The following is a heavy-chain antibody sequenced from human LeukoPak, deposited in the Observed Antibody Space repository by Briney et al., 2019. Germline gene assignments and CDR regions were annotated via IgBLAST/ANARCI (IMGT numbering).Heavy chain of an antibody. CDR2: ITWNGDSP. CDR3: ARWSSIKVAATENY. CDR1: GFTFDDYG. J-gene: IGHJ4*02. D-gene: IGHD6-19*01. V-gene: IGHV3-20*01. Sequence: GGSLRLSCAASGFTFDDYGMSWVRQAPGKGLERVSGITWNGDSPGYADSVKGRFTISRDNAKNSLYLHLNSLRAEDTALYHCARWSSIKVAATENYWGQGTLVTVSS.